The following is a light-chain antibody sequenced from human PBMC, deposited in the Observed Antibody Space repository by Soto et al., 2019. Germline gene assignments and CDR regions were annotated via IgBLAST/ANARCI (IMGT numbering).Light chain of an antibody. V-gene: IGKV1-27*01. CDR3: QKFNAAPT. CDR2: AAS. J-gene: IGKJ4*01. Sequence: DIQMTQSPSSLSASVGDRVTITCRASQAINNYLAWYQQNPGKVPTLLISAASTLQSGGPSRFSGSGSGTDFTLTISSLQPEDVATYYCQKFNAAPTFGGGTKVEI. CDR1: QAINNY.